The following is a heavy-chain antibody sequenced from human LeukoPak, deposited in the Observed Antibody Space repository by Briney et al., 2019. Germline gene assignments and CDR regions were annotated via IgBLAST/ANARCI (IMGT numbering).Heavy chain of an antibody. CDR3: ARRQHLELRIHDAFDI. Sequence: LGESLKISCKGSGYSFTSYWIGWVRQMPGKGLEWMGIIYPGDSDTRYSPSFQGQVTISADKSISTAYLQWSSLKASDTAMYYCARRQHLELRIHDAFDIWGQGTMVTVSS. D-gene: IGHD1-7*01. CDR2: IYPGDSDT. J-gene: IGHJ3*02. CDR1: GYSFTSYW. V-gene: IGHV5-51*01.